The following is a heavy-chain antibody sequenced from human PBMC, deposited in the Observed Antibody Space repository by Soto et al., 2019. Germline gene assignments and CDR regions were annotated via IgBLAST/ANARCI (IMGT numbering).Heavy chain of an antibody. CDR2: TYYRSKWYY. CDR3: NRMRGDGWLDL. J-gene: IGHJ5*02. V-gene: IGHV6-1*01. CDR1: GDSVSSDRAS. Sequence: SQTHSLTCVISGDSVSSDRASRNWIRQSPSRGLEWLGKTYYRSKWYYEYAMSVRGRIIINPDTSRNQLSLQLNSVTPEDTAVYYCNRMRGDGWLDLWGQGTQVTVSS. D-gene: IGHD3-10*01.